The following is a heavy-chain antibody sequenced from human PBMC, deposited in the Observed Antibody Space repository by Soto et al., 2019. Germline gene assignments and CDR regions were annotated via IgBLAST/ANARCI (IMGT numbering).Heavy chain of an antibody. J-gene: IGHJ4*02. CDR2: INSGGSA. CDR1: GGSVRSSDYY. CDR3: ADMRGQWLPRD. Sequence: PXXTLSLPCTVSGGSVRSSDYYWGSIRQPPGEGLEWIGNINSGGSAYYYPSLRTRVTISVDTSKNQFSLRLSYVTAADTAIYYCADMRGQWLPRDWGQGILVTVSS. V-gene: IGHV4-39*01. D-gene: IGHD6-19*01.